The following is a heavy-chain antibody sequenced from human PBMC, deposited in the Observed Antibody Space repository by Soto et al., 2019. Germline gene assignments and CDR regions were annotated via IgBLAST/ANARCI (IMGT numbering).Heavy chain of an antibody. CDR1: GFTLISYG. CDR3: AKDSGYEEKPTGVDY. Sequence: VQLVESGGGVVQPGRSLGLSCTTSGFTLISYGMHWVRQAPGKGLEWVAVIWYDGYSKYYTDSVKGRFTISRDKSKNTVYLQMNSLRPEDTAVYYCAKDSGYEEKPTGVDYWGQGTLVSVSS. V-gene: IGHV3-33*03. J-gene: IGHJ4*02. D-gene: IGHD2-15*01. CDR2: IWYDGYSK.